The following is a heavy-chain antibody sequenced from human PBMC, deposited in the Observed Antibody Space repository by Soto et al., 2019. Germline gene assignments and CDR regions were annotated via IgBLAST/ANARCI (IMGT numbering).Heavy chain of an antibody. J-gene: IGHJ4*02. D-gene: IGHD2-2*01. Sequence: QLQLQESGPGLVKPSETLSLTCTVSGGSISSSSYYWGWIRQPPGKGLEWIGSIYYSGSTYYNPSLKSRVTISVDTSKNQFSLKLSSVTAADTAVYYCARSPAASSPTFDYWGQGTLVTVSS. CDR1: GGSISSSSYY. V-gene: IGHV4-39*01. CDR3: ARSPAASSPTFDY. CDR2: IYYSGST.